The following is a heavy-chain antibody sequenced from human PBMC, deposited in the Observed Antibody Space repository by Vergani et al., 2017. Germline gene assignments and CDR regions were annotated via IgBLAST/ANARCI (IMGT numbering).Heavy chain of an antibody. CDR1: GGSFSGYY. D-gene: IGHD6-6*01. V-gene: IGHV4-34*01. CDR3: ARGRCIAARPPSSRSCYYYYYMDV. Sequence: QVQLQQWGAGLLKPSETLSLTCAVYGGSFSGYYWSWIRQPPGKRLEWIGEINHSGSTNYNPSLKSRVTISVDTSKNQFSLKLSSVTAADTAVYYCARGRCIAARPPSSRSCYYYYYMDVWGKGTTVTVSS. CDR2: INHSGST. J-gene: IGHJ6*03.